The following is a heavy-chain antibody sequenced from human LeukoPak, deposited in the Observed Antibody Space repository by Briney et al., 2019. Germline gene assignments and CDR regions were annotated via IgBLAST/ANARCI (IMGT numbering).Heavy chain of an antibody. J-gene: IGHJ5*02. D-gene: IGHD3-22*01. Sequence: PSETLSLTCTVSGYSSSSGYYWGWIRQPPGKGLEWIGPIYHSGSTSYNLSLKVPVTISADTSKNQFSLKLSSVTAADTAVYYCARGGGITMIVVAGYWFDPWGQGTLVTVSS. CDR1: GYSSSSGYY. V-gene: IGHV4-38-2*02. CDR2: IYHSGST. CDR3: ARGGGITMIVVAGYWFDP.